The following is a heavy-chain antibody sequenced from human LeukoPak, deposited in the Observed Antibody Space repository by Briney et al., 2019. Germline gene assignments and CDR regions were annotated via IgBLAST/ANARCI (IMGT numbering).Heavy chain of an antibody. J-gene: IGHJ3*02. CDR2: TNAGNGNT. CDR1: GYTFTSYA. Sequence: ASVKVPCKASGYTFTSYAMHWVRQAPGQRLEWMGWTNAGNGNTKYSQKFQGRVTITRDTSASTAYMELSSLRSEDTAVYYCARGVGIAAAEGIFDIWGQGTMVTVSS. V-gene: IGHV1-3*01. CDR3: ARGVGIAAAEGIFDI. D-gene: IGHD6-13*01.